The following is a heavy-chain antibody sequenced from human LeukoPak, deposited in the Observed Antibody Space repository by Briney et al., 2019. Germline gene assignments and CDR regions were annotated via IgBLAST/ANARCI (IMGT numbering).Heavy chain of an antibody. CDR1: GFTFDDYA. CDR3: AKEIGYYGSGEDPFDY. D-gene: IGHD3-10*01. V-gene: IGHV3-9*01. J-gene: IGHJ4*02. CDR2: ISWNSGSI. Sequence: GRPLRLSCAASGFTFDDYAMHWVRQAPGKGLEWVSGISWNSGSIGYADSVKGRFTISRDNAKNSLYLQMNSLRAEDTALYYCAKEIGYYGSGEDPFDYWGQGTLVTVSS.